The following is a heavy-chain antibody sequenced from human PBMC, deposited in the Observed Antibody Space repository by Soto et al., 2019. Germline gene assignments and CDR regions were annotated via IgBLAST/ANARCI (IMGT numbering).Heavy chain of an antibody. CDR3: ATCGGVAVAAADVFDS. Sequence: QVQLVQSGAEVKKPGSSVKVSCKASGGAFSSYAINWVRQAPGQGLEWMGGIIPIFGTANYAQKFQGRVTITADESTNTAYLELSSLRSEDTAIYYCATCGGVAVAAADVFDSWGQGALITVSS. D-gene: IGHD6-19*01. CDR1: GGAFSSYA. J-gene: IGHJ4*02. V-gene: IGHV1-69*01. CDR2: IIPIFGTA.